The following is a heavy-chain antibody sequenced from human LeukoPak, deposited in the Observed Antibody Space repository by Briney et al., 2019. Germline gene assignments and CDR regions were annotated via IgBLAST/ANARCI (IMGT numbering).Heavy chain of an antibody. CDR1: GFTFSSYS. CDR3: ARVAVADFDY. Sequence: GGSLRLSCAASGFTFSSYSMNWVRQAPGKGLEWVSSINSSSSYIYYADSVKGRFTISRDNAKNSLYLQMNSLRAEDTAVYYCARVAVADFDYWGQGTLVTVSS. V-gene: IGHV3-21*01. J-gene: IGHJ4*02. D-gene: IGHD6-19*01. CDR2: INSSSSYI.